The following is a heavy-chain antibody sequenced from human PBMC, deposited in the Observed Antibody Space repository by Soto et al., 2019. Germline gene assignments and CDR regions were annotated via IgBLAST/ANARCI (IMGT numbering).Heavy chain of an antibody. CDR2: ISGSGGST. V-gene: IGHV3-23*01. D-gene: IGHD6-13*01. CDR3: AKSTPTWQQLVPMPDY. Sequence: GGSLRLSCAASGFTFSSYAMSWVRQAPGKGLEWVSAISGSGGSTYYADSVKGRFTISRDNSKNTLYLQMNSLRAEDTAVYYCAKSTPTWQQLVPMPDYWGQGTPVTVSS. CDR1: GFTFSSYA. J-gene: IGHJ4*02.